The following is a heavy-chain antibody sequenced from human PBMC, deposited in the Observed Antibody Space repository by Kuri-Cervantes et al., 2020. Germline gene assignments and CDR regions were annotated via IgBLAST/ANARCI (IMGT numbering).Heavy chain of an antibody. CDR1: GYTFTSYG. D-gene: IGHD3-10*01. CDR3: ARDGCVRPAHDCGSGRDAFDI. Sequence: ASVKVSCKASGYTFTSYGISWVRQAPGQGLEWMGWISAYNGNTNYAQKLQGRVTMTTDTSTSTAYMELRSLRSDDTAVYYCARDGCVRPAHDCGSGRDAFDIWGQGTMVTVSS. CDR2: ISAYNGNT. V-gene: IGHV1-18*01. J-gene: IGHJ3*02.